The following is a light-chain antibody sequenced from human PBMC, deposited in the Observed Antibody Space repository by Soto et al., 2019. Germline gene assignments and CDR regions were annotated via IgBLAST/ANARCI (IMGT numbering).Light chain of an antibody. CDR2: WAS. CDR1: QSLLYSSNNKNY. CDR3: QEYYDTPYT. V-gene: IGKV4-1*01. J-gene: IGKJ3*01. Sequence: DIVMTKSPDSLAVSLGERATINCKSSQSLLYSSNNKNYLAWYQQKPGQPPKLLIYWASTRESGVPDRFSGSGSGTDFTLTISSLQAEDVAVYYCQEYYDTPYTFGPGTNVDIQ.